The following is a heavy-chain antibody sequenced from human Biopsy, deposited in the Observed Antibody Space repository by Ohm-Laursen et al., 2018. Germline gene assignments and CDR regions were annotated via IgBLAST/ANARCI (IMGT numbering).Heavy chain of an antibody. D-gene: IGHD4-23*01. CDR3: ARGSNDFGGLYFPR. CDR2: ISYTGYT. CDR1: GGSFTGHY. J-gene: IGHJ4*02. Sequence: SDTLCLTCTVSGGSFTGHYWSWIRQPPGKGLEWIGHISYTGYTSYNASLKSRVTISVDTSRNHFSLRLSSLTVADTAVYYCARGSNDFGGLYFPRWGQGTLLTVSS. V-gene: IGHV4-59*11.